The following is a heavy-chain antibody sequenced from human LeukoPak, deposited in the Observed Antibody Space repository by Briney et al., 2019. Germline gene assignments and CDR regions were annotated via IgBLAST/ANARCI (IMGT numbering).Heavy chain of an antibody. Sequence: GESLKISCNGSGYSFSNYWIACVRRMPGKGLEWLGIIYPGDSDTRYSPSFQGQVTISADKSISTAYLQWSSLKASDTAMYYCARRVVVITYDAFDIWGQGTMVTVSS. D-gene: IGHD3-22*01. CDR3: ARRVVVITYDAFDI. CDR2: IYPGDSDT. J-gene: IGHJ3*02. V-gene: IGHV5-51*01. CDR1: GYSFSNYW.